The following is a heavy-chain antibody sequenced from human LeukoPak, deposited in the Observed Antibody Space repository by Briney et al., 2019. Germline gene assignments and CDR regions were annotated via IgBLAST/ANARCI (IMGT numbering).Heavy chain of an antibody. CDR3: ARGDSSGWYFIGEIYFDY. CDR1: GFTFSSYW. J-gene: IGHJ4*02. V-gene: IGHV3-74*01. D-gene: IGHD6-19*01. CDR2: INSDGSST. Sequence: PGGSLRLSCAASGFTFSSYWMHWVRQAPGKGLVWVSRINSDGSSTSYADSVKGRFTISRDNAKNTLYLQMNSLRAEDTAVYYCARGDSSGWYFIGEIYFDYWGQGTMVTVSS.